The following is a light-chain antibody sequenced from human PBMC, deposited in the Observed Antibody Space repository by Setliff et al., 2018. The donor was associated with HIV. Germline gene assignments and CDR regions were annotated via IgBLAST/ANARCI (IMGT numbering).Light chain of an antibody. CDR1: SSDVGRYDY. Sequence: QSVLTQPASVSGSPGQSVTISCTGTSSDVGRYDYVSWYQQHPGKAPKLMIYDVTNRPSGVSNRFSGPKSGNTASLTISGLQAGDEADYYCSSYTTGSTKNVFGTGTKVTVL. CDR3: SSYTTGSTKNV. V-gene: IGLV2-14*03. CDR2: DVT. J-gene: IGLJ1*01.